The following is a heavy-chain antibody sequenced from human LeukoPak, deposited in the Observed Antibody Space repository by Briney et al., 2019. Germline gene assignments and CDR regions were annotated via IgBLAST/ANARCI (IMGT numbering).Heavy chain of an antibody. D-gene: IGHD1-20*01. Sequence: XRVSYISSSGSTIYYADSVKGRFTISRDNAKNSLYLQMNSLRAEDTAVYYCARRDLLTGTFDYWGQGTLVTVSS. J-gene: IGHJ4*02. CDR3: ARRDLLTGTFDY. V-gene: IGHV3-48*03. CDR2: ISSSGSTI.